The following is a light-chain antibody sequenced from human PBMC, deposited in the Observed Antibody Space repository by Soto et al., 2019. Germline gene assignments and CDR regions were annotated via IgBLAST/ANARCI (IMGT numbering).Light chain of an antibody. V-gene: IGKV3-15*01. CDR2: GAS. J-gene: IGKJ1*01. Sequence: EIVLTQSPATLSVSPGERATLSCRASQSVNSNLAWYQQKPGQAPRLLIYGASTRATGIPARFSGSGSGKEFTRTISSLQSEDFAVYYCQQYHNWPPWTFGQGTKVEIK. CDR1: QSVNSN. CDR3: QQYHNWPPWT.